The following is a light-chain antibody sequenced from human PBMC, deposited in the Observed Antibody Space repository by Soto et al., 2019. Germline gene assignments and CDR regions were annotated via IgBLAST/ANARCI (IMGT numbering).Light chain of an antibody. CDR2: AVS. V-gene: IGKV1-39*01. Sequence: DIQMTQSPSSLSASVGARVTITCRASESIGSHLNWYQQRPGQAPKALIYAVSSLQSGVASRFSGSGSGTDFTLPISSLQPEDFGTYYCQQSYSAPQFTFGPGTKVDIK. J-gene: IGKJ3*01. CDR3: QQSYSAPQFT. CDR1: ESIGSH.